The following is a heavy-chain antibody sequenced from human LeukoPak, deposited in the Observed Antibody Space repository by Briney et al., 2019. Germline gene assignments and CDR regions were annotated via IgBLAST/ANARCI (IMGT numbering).Heavy chain of an antibody. Sequence: GASVKVSCKASGHTFTGYYMHWVRQAPGQGLEWMGWINPNSGGTNYAQKFQGRVTMTRDTSISTAYMELSRLRSDDTAVYYCAREGDYYDSSGYYSFDPWGQGTLVTVSS. CDR2: INPNSGGT. D-gene: IGHD3-22*01. V-gene: IGHV1-2*02. CDR1: GHTFTGYY. J-gene: IGHJ5*02. CDR3: AREGDYYDSSGYYSFDP.